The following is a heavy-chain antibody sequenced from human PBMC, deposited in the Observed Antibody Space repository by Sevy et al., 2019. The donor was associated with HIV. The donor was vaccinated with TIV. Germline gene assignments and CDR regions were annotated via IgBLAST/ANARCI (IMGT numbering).Heavy chain of an antibody. CDR3: ARDGSSWYFDY. Sequence: ASVKVSCKASGYTFTSYYMHWVRQAPGQGLEWMGIINPSGGSTSYAQKFQGRVTMTRDMSTSTVYMELSSLRSEDTAVYYCARDGSSWYFDYWGQGTLVTVSS. V-gene: IGHV1-46*01. CDR1: GYTFTSYY. D-gene: IGHD6-13*01. CDR2: INPSGGST. J-gene: IGHJ4*02.